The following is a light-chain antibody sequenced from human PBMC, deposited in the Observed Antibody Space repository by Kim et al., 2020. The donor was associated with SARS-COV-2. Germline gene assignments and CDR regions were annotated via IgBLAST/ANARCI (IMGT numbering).Light chain of an antibody. J-gene: IGKJ4*01. CDR1: QSINSD. CDR3: QRYNNWKLT. CDR2: GTS. Sequence: MSPGERVTLSCRASQSINSDLAWYQQKPGQAPRLLIYGTSTRATGIPARFSGSGSGTEFTLTITSLQSEDSAVYYCQRYNNWKLTFGGGTKVDIK. V-gene: IGKV3-15*01.